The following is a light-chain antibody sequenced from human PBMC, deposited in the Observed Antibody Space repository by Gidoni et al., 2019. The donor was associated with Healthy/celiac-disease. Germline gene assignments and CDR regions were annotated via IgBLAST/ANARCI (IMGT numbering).Light chain of an antibody. Sequence: SALTQPPSASGSPGQSVTISCTGTSSDVGGYNYVSWYQQHPGKAPKLMIYAVSKRPSGVPDRFSGSKSVNTASLTVSGLQAEDEADYYCSSYAGSNNYVFGTGTKVTVL. CDR3: SSYAGSNNYV. V-gene: IGLV2-8*01. J-gene: IGLJ1*01. CDR2: AVS. CDR1: SSDVGGYNY.